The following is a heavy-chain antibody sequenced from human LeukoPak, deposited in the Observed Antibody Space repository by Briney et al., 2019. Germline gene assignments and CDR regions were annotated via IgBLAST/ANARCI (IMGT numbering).Heavy chain of an antibody. CDR3: ARRVWCSSTSCYGVRGNWFDP. Sequence: SETLSLTCTVSGSSISSYYWSWIRQPPGKGLEWIGYIYYSGSTNYNPSLKSRVTISVDTSKNQFSLKLSSVTAADTAVYYCARRVWCSSTSCYGVRGNWFDPWGQGTLVTVSS. CDR1: GSSISSYY. CDR2: IYYSGST. D-gene: IGHD2-2*01. V-gene: IGHV4-59*08. J-gene: IGHJ5*02.